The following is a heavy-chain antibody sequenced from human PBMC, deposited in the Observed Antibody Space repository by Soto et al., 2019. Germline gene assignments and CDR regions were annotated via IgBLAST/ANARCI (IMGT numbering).Heavy chain of an antibody. CDR2: IYYSGST. CDR1: GGSISSYY. CDR3: GGGGWGSYRYSYFDY. Sequence: QVQLQESGPGLVKPSETLSLTCTVSGGSISSYYWSWIRQPPGKGLEWIGYIYYSGSTNYNPSLKSRLPIRVDTSKILFSVRLGSVAGADGAVYWGGGGGWGSYRYSYFDYWGQGTLVTVSS. V-gene: IGHV4-59*01. J-gene: IGHJ4*02. D-gene: IGHD3-16*02.